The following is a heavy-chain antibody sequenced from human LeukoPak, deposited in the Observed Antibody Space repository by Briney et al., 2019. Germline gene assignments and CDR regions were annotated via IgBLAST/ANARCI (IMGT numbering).Heavy chain of an antibody. Sequence: GGSLRLSCVASGFTFSTHTMDWVRQAPGKGLEWVANIKKDGSEKYYVDSVKGRFTISRDNAKSSLYLQMNSLTAEDTAVYYCARVGSTCDHWGQGTLVTVSS. CDR2: IKKDGSEK. V-gene: IGHV3-7*05. CDR1: GFTFSTHT. J-gene: IGHJ4*02. CDR3: ARVGSTCDH. D-gene: IGHD2-15*01.